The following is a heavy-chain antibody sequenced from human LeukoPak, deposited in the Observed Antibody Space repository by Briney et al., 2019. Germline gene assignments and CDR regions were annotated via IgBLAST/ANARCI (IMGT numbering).Heavy chain of an antibody. CDR1: GFTFSSYS. CDR2: ISSSSSYI. D-gene: IGHD3-3*01. V-gene: IGHV3-21*01. J-gene: IGHJ6*03. CDR3: ARDGNIRFLESYYYYYYMDV. Sequence: GGSLRLSCAASGFTFSSYSMNWVRQAPGKGLGWVSSISSSSSYIYYADSVKGRFTISRDNAKNSLYLQMNSLGAEDTAVYYCARDGNIRFLESYYYYYYMDVWGKGTTVTVSS.